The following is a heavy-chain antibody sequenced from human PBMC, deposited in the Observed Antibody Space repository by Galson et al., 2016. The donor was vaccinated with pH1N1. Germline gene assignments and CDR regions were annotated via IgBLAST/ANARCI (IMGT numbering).Heavy chain of an antibody. CDR3: ARGIRGSQPDRTYHFDF. CDR1: GASVSSGEYY. J-gene: IGHJ4*02. Sequence: TLSLTCTVSGASVSSGEYYWSWIRQPPGKGLEWIAYIYYSGSTDYNPSLKSRVTISSDMSKNHFSLRLSSVTAADTAMYYCARGIRGSQPDRTYHFDFWGQGALVTVSS. CDR2: IYYSGST. V-gene: IGHV4-30-4*01. D-gene: IGHD1-26*01.